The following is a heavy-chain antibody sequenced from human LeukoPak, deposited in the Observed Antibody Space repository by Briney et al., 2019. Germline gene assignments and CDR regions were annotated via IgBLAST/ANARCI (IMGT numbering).Heavy chain of an antibody. J-gene: IGHJ5*02. D-gene: IGHD1-26*01. V-gene: IGHV3-33*08. Sequence: GGSLRLSCAASGFTFSRYGMHWVRQAPGKGLEWVAVICYDGSNKDYGDSVKGRFTISRDNSKNTPYLQMNSLRAEDTAVYYCARNSYSGSYYLDAWGQGSLVTVSS. CDR2: ICYDGSNK. CDR1: GFTFSRYG. CDR3: ARNSYSGSYYLDA.